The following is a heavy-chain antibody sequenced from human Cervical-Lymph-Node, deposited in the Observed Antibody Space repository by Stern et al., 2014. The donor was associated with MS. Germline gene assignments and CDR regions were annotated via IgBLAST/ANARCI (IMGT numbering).Heavy chain of an antibody. D-gene: IGHD3-10*01. CDR3: ARDPITMVRGVFY. V-gene: IGHV3-21*01. J-gene: IGHJ4*02. Sequence: VQLVESGGGLVKPGGSLRLSCAASGFTFSSYSMNWVRQAPGKGLEWVSSISSSSSYIYYGDSVKGRFTISRDNAKNSLYLQMNSLRAEDTAVYYCARDPITMVRGVFYWGQGTLVTVSS. CDR2: ISSSSSYI. CDR1: GFTFSSYS.